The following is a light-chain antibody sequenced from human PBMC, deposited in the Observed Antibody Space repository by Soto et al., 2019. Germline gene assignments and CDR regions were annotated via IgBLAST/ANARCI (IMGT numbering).Light chain of an antibody. V-gene: IGKV1-5*01. Sequence: DIQMTQSPSSLSASVGDKVTITCRATESVSKWLAWYQEKPGNPPRPLIYDASTLESGVPSRFSGSGSGTEYSLTTSSLQPDDFAIYYCQQYNSDSWTFGQGTKVEIK. CDR2: DAS. CDR3: QQYNSDSWT. J-gene: IGKJ1*01. CDR1: ESVSKW.